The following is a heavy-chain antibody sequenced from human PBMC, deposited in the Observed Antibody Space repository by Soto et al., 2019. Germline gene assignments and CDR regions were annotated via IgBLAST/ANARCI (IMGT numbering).Heavy chain of an antibody. CDR1: GGTFSSYA. D-gene: IGHD2-15*01. V-gene: IGHV1-69*06. CDR2: IIPIFGTA. Sequence: ASVKVSCKASGGTFSSYAISWVRQAPGQGLEWMGGIIPIFGTANYAQKFQGRVTITADKSTSTAYMELRSLRSDDTAVYYCAREAPYGGYLDYWGQGTLVTVSS. CDR3: AREAPYGGYLDY. J-gene: IGHJ4*02.